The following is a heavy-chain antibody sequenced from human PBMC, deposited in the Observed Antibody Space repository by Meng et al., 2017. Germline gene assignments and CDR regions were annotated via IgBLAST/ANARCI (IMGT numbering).Heavy chain of an antibody. CDR2: IYSGGST. Sequence: GESLKISCAASGFTFSSNYMSWVRQAPGKGLEWVSVIYSGGSTYYADSVKGRFTISRDNSKNTLYLQMNSLRAEDTAVYYCARERALYYYGMDVWGQGTTVTVSS. CDR1: GFTFSSNY. CDR3: ARERALYYYGMDV. J-gene: IGHJ6*02. V-gene: IGHV3-53*01.